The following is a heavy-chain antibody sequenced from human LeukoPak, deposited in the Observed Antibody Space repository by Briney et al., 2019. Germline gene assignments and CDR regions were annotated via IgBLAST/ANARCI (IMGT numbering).Heavy chain of an antibody. CDR1: GFGFSAHF. Sequence: GGSLRLSCAPSGFGFSAHFMDWVRQAPGKGLEWVGRIRNKANSYTTEYAASVKGRFSISRDDSKNSLYLQMNSLKIEDTAVYYCASGSYSFDYWGQGTLVTVSS. D-gene: IGHD3-10*01. CDR2: IRNKANSYTT. CDR3: ASGSYSFDY. V-gene: IGHV3-72*01. J-gene: IGHJ4*02.